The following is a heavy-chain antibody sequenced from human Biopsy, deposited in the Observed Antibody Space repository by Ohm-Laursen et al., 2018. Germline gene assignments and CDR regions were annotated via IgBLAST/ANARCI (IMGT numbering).Heavy chain of an antibody. Sequence: SLRLSCAASGFTFHTYAMTWVRQAPGKGLEWVSSISRTSDFIYYADSVMGRFTISRDNAKNSVDLQMNSLRAEDTAVYFCARERGWKSISTIDYWGQGTLVTASS. V-gene: IGHV3-21*01. D-gene: IGHD6-6*01. CDR2: ISRTSDFI. CDR1: GFTFHTYA. CDR3: ARERGWKSISTIDY. J-gene: IGHJ4*02.